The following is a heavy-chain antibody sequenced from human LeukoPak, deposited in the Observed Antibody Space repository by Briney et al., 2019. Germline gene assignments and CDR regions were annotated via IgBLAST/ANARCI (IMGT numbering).Heavy chain of an antibody. Sequence: ASVKVSCKASGGTFSSYAISWVRQAPGQGLEWMGGIIPIFGTANYAQKFQGRVTITTDESTSTAYMELSSLRCEDTAVYYCARAPTGDNTYYYYYMDVWGKGTTVTVSS. CDR2: IIPIFGTA. CDR1: GGTFSSYA. V-gene: IGHV1-69*05. D-gene: IGHD7-27*01. CDR3: ARAPTGDNTYYYYYMDV. J-gene: IGHJ6*03.